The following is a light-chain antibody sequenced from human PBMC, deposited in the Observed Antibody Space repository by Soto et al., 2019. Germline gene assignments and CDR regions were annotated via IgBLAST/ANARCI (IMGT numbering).Light chain of an antibody. CDR2: EVS. Sequence: ALTQPASVSGSPGQSITISCTGYIHYDFVSWYQQHPGTAPKLVIYEVSNRPSGTSDRFSGSKSGHTASLTISGLQTEDEAVYYCGSYTSSSNYVFGTGTKVTVL. CDR3: GSYTSSSNYV. J-gene: IGLJ1*01. CDR1: IHYDF. V-gene: IGLV2-14*01.